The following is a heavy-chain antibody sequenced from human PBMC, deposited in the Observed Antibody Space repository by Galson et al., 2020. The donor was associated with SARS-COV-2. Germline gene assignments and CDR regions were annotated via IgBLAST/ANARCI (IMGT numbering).Heavy chain of an antibody. CDR3: ARLEVGLITMFGGPAAYYMDV. V-gene: IGHV1-18*01. Sequence: ASVKVSCKASGYTFTSYGISWVRQAPGQGLEWMGWISAYNGNTNYAQKLQGRVTMTTDTSTSTAYMELRSLRSDDTAVYYCARLEVGLITMFGGPAAYYMDVWGKGTTVTGSS. J-gene: IGHJ6*03. D-gene: IGHD3-3*01. CDR2: ISAYNGNT. CDR1: GYTFTSYG.